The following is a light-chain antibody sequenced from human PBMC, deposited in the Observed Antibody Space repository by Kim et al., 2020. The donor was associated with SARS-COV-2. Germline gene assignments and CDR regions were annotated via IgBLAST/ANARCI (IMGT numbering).Light chain of an antibody. CDR2: GRN. V-gene: IGLV3-19*01. J-gene: IGLJ3*02. CDR3: QSRDSGGRVM. Sequence: VALGQTVKITCQGDSLRSYYATWYQQKPRQAPVLVIYGRNNRPSGIPDRFSGSASGNTASLTISGTQAEDEADFYCQSRDSGGRVMFGGGTKLTVL. CDR1: SLRSYY.